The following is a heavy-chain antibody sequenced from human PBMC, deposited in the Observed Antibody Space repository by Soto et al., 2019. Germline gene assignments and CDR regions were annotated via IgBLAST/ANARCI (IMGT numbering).Heavy chain of an antibody. V-gene: IGHV5-10-1*01. J-gene: IGHJ5*02. CDR3: ARPPIHRNNWFDP. D-gene: IGHD5-18*01. Sequence: SGESLKISCKGSGYSFTSYWISWVRQMPGKGLEWMGRIDPSDSYTNYSPSFQGHVTISADKSISTAYLQWSSLKASDTAMYYCARPPIHRNNWFDPWGQGTLVTVSS. CDR1: GYSFTSYW. CDR2: IDPSDSYT.